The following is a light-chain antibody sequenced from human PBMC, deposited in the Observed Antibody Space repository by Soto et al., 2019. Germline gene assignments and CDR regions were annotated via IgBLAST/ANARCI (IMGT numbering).Light chain of an antibody. CDR3: SSYTSSSTLLYV. CDR2: EVS. V-gene: IGLV2-14*01. J-gene: IGLJ1*01. Sequence: QSALTQPDSVSGSPGQSITISCTGTRSDVGGYNYVSWYQQHPGKAPKLMIYEVSNRPSGVSNRFSGSKSGNTASLTISGLQAEDEADYYCSSYTSSSTLLYVFGTGTKLTVL. CDR1: RSDVGGYNY.